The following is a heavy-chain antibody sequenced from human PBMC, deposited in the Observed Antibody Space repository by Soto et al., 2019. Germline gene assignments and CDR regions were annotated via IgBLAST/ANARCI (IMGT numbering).Heavy chain of an antibody. V-gene: IGHV3-74*01. Sequence: GGSLKLSCAASGFTFNTYWMHWVRQAPGKGLVWVSRINSDGSSTFYADSVKGRFTISRDNAKNTLYLQMNSLRAEDTAVYYCASSLLTPFDYWGQGTLVTVSS. CDR1: GFTFNTYW. D-gene: IGHD7-27*01. CDR3: ASSLLTPFDY. J-gene: IGHJ4*02. CDR2: INSDGSST.